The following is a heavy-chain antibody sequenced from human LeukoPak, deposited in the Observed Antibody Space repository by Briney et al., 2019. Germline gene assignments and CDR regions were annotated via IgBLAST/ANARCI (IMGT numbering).Heavy chain of an antibody. CDR3: ARGDSSGYYLPFDS. D-gene: IGHD3-22*01. Sequence: GAAVKVSFTASGYTFTSYGISWVRQGPGQGLGWMGWISVYNGNTNSAQTLQGRVTMTTDTSTSTAYMEFKRLRSDDTAGYYCARGDSSGYYLPFDSWGQGTLVTVSS. V-gene: IGHV1-18*01. J-gene: IGHJ4*02. CDR2: ISVYNGNT. CDR1: GYTFTSYG.